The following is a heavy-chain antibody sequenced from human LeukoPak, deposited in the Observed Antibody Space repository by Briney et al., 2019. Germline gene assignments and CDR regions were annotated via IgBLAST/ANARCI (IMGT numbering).Heavy chain of an antibody. Sequence: SETLSLTCTVSGGSISTYYWSWIRQPPGKGLEWIGYIYYSGSTNYNPSLKSRVTISVDTSKNQFSLNLKSVTPEDTAVYYCARNLIPEQLVLNFWGQGTLVTVSS. CDR1: GGSISTYY. CDR3: ARNLIPEQLVLNF. J-gene: IGHJ4*02. CDR2: IYYSGST. V-gene: IGHV4-59*01. D-gene: IGHD6-13*01.